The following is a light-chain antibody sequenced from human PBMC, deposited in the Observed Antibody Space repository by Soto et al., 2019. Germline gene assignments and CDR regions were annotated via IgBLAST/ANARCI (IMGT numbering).Light chain of an antibody. CDR2: AAS. Sequence: IQLTQSPSSLSASVGDRVTITCRASQGISSYLAWYQQKPVKAPKLLIYAASTLQSGVPSSFSGSGSGTDFTLTIRSLQPEDFATYYCQQLNSYPRTFGPGTKVDIK. V-gene: IGKV1-9*01. CDR3: QQLNSYPRT. J-gene: IGKJ3*01. CDR1: QGISSY.